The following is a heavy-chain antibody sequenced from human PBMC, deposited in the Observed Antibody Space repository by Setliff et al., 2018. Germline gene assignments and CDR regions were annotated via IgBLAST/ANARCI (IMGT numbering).Heavy chain of an antibody. CDR1: GGTFSSYA. Sequence: ASVKVSCKASGGTFSSYAISWVQQAPGKGLEWMGLVDPEDGETIYAEKFQGRVTMTRNTSISTAYMELSSLRSEDTAVYYCATGGYSSGWYPDYWGQGTLVTVSS. D-gene: IGHD6-13*01. J-gene: IGHJ4*02. CDR2: VDPEDGET. CDR3: ATGGYSSGWYPDY. V-gene: IGHV1-8*02.